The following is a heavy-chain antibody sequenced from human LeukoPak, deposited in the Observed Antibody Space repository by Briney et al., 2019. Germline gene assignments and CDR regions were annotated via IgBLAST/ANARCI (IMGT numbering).Heavy chain of an antibody. CDR1: GDSISSGGYY. CDR3: ARDRPDTTSPTTVGRFDP. Sequence: PSETLSLTCSVFGDSISSGGYYWHWIRQHPEKGLEWIGYIYSTGTTYYNPSLTSRLTMSLDTSKNQFSLKVTSVTAADTAVYFCARDRPDTTSPTTVGRFDPWGKGTLVTVSS. CDR2: IYSTGTT. V-gene: IGHV4-31*03. D-gene: IGHD1-26*01. J-gene: IGHJ5*02.